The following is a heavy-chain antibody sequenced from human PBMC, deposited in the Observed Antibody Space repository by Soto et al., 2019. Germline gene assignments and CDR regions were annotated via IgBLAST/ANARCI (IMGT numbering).Heavy chain of an antibody. CDR3: ARDKITGLFDY. D-gene: IGHD2-8*02. Sequence: QVQLQQWGAGLLKPSETLSLTCAVYGGSFSGYYWTWIRQPPGTGLEWIGEINHSGSTNYNPSLNXXVTISVDTSKNQFSLKLTSVTAADEAVYYCARDKITGLFDYWGQGTLVTVSS. J-gene: IGHJ4*02. V-gene: IGHV4-34*01. CDR1: GGSFSGYY. CDR2: INHSGST.